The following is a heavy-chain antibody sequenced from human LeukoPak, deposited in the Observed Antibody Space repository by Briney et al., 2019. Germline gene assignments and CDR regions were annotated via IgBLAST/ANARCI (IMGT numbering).Heavy chain of an antibody. CDR1: GDSVSSNSAA. Sequence: SQTLSLTCAISGDSVSSNSAAWNWIRQSPSRGLEWLGRTYYRSKWYNDYAVSVKRRITINPDTSKNQFSLQLNSVTPEDTAVYYCARLSGHCSSTSCYRVDWFDPWGQGTLVTVSS. CDR2: TYYRSKWYN. V-gene: IGHV6-1*01. D-gene: IGHD2-2*01. CDR3: ARLSGHCSSTSCYRVDWFDP. J-gene: IGHJ5*02.